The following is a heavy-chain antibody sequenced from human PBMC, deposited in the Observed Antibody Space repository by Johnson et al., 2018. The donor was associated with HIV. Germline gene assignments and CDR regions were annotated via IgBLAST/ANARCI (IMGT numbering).Heavy chain of an antibody. Sequence: VQLVESGGGLIQPGGSLRLSCAASGFTVSSNYMSWVRQAPGKGLEWVSRIKGDGSATAYADSVPGRFTISRDNAKNSLYLQMNSLRAEDTAVYYCARDARQPGGDAFDIWGQGTMVTVSS. CDR3: ARDARQPGGDAFDI. V-gene: IGHV3-53*01. D-gene: IGHD3-16*01. CDR1: GFTVSSNY. J-gene: IGHJ3*02. CDR2: IKGDGSAT.